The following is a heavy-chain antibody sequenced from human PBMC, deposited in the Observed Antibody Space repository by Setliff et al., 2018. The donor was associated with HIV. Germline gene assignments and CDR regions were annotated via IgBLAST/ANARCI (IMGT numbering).Heavy chain of an antibody. CDR3: ARDSGDYYDSSGSFDY. V-gene: IGHV3-30*03. CDR1: AFTFSNYN. D-gene: IGHD3-22*01. Sequence: PGGSLRLSCAASAFTFSNYNIHWVRQAPGKGLEWVAFISYDGNKKYYVDSVKGRFTISRDNAKNSLYLQMNSLRAEDTAVYYCARDSGDYYDSSGSFDYWGQGTLVTVSS. J-gene: IGHJ4*02. CDR2: ISYDGNKK.